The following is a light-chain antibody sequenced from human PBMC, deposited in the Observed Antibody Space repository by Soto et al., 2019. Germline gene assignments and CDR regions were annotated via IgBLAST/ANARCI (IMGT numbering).Light chain of an antibody. CDR1: QTVRTNY. CDR2: GAS. J-gene: IGKJ4*01. CDR3: QQYSDSPLT. Sequence: EIVLTQSPGTLSLSPGERATLSGRASQTVRTNYLAWFQHKPGQAPRLLIYGASSRATGIPDRFSGSGSGTDFTLTINRMEPEDFAVYFCQQYSDSPLTCGGGTKVEIK. V-gene: IGKV3-20*01.